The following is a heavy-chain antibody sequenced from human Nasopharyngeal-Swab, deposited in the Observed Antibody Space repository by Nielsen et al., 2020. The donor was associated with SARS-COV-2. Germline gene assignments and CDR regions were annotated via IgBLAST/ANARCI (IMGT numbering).Heavy chain of an antibody. CDR2: IGGDGGST. Sequence: LKLSCVASGFTFSNYDMNWDRQAPGKRLEWVSVIGGDGGSTYYADSVKGRFYISRDNSQSTLNLQMNSLRAGDTAVYYFAKYLQWLAIEYWGQGILVAVSS. V-gene: IGHV3-23*01. CDR3: AKYLQWLAIEY. CDR1: GFTFSNYD. J-gene: IGHJ4*02. D-gene: IGHD6-19*01.